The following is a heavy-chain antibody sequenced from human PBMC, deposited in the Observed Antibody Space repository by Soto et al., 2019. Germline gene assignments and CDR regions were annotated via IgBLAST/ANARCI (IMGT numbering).Heavy chain of an antibody. J-gene: IGHJ4*02. V-gene: IGHV3-53*01. CDR3: ARQQTGPDWDYFDY. CDR1: GFIVSSNF. D-gene: IGHD3-9*01. Sequence: PGGSLRLSCAASGFIVSSNFMSWFRQAPGKGLEWVSLIYSGGSTFYADSVKGRFTLSRDSSNNTLHLQMHDLRVEDTAIYYCARQQTGPDWDYFDYWGLGTLVTVS. CDR2: IYSGGST.